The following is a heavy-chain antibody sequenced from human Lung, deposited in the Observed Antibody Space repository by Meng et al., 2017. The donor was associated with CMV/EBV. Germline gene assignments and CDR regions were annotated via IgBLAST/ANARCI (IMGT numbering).Heavy chain of an antibody. CDR2: IRYDGSNE. CDR1: GFTFSSFG. D-gene: IGHD6-19*01. CDR3: ARDSSTGFYYFDY. Sequence: GESLKISCATSGFTFSSFGMNWVRQAPGKGLEWVALIRYDGSNEYYADSVRGRFTISRDISKNTLYLEMNSLRLDDTAVYYCARDSSTGFYYFDYWGQGTLVTVSS. V-gene: IGHV3-30*02. J-gene: IGHJ4*02.